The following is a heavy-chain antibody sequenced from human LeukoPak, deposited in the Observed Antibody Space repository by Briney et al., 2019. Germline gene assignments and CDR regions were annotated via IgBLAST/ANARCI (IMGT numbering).Heavy chain of an antibody. CDR2: IWYDGSNK. D-gene: IGHD4-17*01. CDR1: GFTFSSYG. Sequence: QPGRSLRLSCAASGFTFSSYGMHWVRQAPGKGLERVAVIWYDGSNKYYADSAKGRFTISRDNSKNTLYLQMNSLRAEDTAVYYCAKINYGDYGKINYYYYYMDVWGKGTTVTVSS. J-gene: IGHJ6*03. V-gene: IGHV3-33*06. CDR3: AKINYGDYGKINYYYYYMDV.